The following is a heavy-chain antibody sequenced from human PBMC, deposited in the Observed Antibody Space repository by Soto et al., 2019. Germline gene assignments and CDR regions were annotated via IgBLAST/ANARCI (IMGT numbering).Heavy chain of an antibody. CDR1: GGSFSGYY. Sequence: SETLSLTCAVYGGSFSGYYWSWIRQPPGKGLEWIGEINHSGSTNYNPSLKSRVTISVDTSKNQFSLKLSSVTAADTAVYYCARLQDQLRDDFDYWGQGTLVTVSS. CDR2: INHSGST. CDR3: ARLQDQLRDDFDY. D-gene: IGHD6-6*01. V-gene: IGHV4-34*01. J-gene: IGHJ4*02.